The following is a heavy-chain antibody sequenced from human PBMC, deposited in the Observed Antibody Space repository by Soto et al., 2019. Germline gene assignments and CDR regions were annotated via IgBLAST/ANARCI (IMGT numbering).Heavy chain of an antibody. CDR1: GFTFSSYG. CDR3: AILQGVGGSGSYYNLYYYYYMDV. Sequence: GGSLRLSCAASGFTFSSYGMHWVRQAPGKGLEWVAVISYDGSNKYYADSVKGRFTISRDNSKNTLYLQMNSLRAEDTAVYYCAILQGVGGSGSYYNLYYYYYMDVWGKGTTVTVSS. CDR2: ISYDGSNK. D-gene: IGHD3-10*01. V-gene: IGHV3-30*03. J-gene: IGHJ6*03.